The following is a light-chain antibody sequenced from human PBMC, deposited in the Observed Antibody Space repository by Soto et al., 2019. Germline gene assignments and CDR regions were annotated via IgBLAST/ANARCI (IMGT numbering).Light chain of an antibody. CDR2: EVS. CDR3: SSYSISTAYL. CDR1: SSDVGGYDY. Sequence: LTQPASVSGSPGQSITISCTGTSSDVGGYDYVSWYQLHPGKAPKLMVFEVSNRPSGVSYRFSGSKSGNTASLTISGLQAEDEADYFCSSYSISTAYLFGTGTKVTV. V-gene: IGLV2-14*01. J-gene: IGLJ1*01.